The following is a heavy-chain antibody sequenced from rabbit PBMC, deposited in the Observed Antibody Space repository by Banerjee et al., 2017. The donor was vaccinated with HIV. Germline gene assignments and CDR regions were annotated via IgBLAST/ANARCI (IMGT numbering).Heavy chain of an antibody. CDR1: GIDFSSYYY. Sequence: QQQLEESGGGLVKPGGTLTLTCKASGIDFSSYYYMCWVRQAPGKGLELIACIYTSSGSTWYASWVNGRFTISRSTSLNTVDLKMTSLTAADTATYFCARDGAYASSSGYYTRLDLWGPGTLVTVS. D-gene: IGHD1-1*01. J-gene: IGHJ3*01. CDR3: ARDGAYASSSGYYTRLDL. V-gene: IGHV1S43*01. CDR2: IYTSSGST.